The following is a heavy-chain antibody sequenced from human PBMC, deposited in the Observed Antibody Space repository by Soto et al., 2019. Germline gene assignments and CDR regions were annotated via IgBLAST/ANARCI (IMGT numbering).Heavy chain of an antibody. J-gene: IGHJ5*02. CDR3: ARARHPLNWNEGFDP. CDR1: GYTFTDYD. CDR2: MNADSGNT. D-gene: IGHD1-20*01. V-gene: IGHV1-8*01. Sequence: QVQLVQSGAEMKKPGASVKVSCKASGYTFTDYDINWVRQASGQGLEWMGWMNADSGNTDFAQKFQGRVTMTRNTSINTAYMELSSLTSEDTAVYFCARARHPLNWNEGFDPWGQGTLVTVSS.